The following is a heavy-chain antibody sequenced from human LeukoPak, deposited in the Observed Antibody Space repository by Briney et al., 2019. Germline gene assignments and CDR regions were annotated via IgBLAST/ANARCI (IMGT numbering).Heavy chain of an antibody. CDR1: GGSISSYY. CDR2: IYYSGST. D-gene: IGHD3-3*01. V-gene: IGHV4-59*01. CDR3: GRGGGGIFGVVMLIDY. J-gene: IGHJ4*02. Sequence: SETLSLTCTVSGGSISSYYWSWIRQPPGKGLEWIGYIYYSGSTNYNPSLKSRVTISVDTSKNQFSLKLSSVSAADRPMHYCGRGGGGIFGVVMLIDYWGQGTLVTVSS.